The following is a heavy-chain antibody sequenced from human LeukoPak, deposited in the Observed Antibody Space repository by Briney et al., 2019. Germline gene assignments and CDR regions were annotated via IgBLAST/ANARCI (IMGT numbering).Heavy chain of an antibody. CDR3: ASRWELLRLSAFDI. D-gene: IGHD1-26*01. CDR1: GFTVSSNY. J-gene: IGHJ3*02. Sequence: PGGSLRLSCAASGFTVSSNYMSWVRQAPGKGLEWVSSISSSSSYIYYADSVKGRFTISRDNAKNSLYLQMNSLRAEDTAVYYCASRWELLRLSAFDIWGQGTMVTVSS. CDR2: ISSSSSYI. V-gene: IGHV3-21*01.